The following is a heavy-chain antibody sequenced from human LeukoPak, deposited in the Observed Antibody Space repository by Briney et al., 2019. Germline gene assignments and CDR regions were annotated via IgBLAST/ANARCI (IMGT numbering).Heavy chain of an antibody. D-gene: IGHD2-15*01. CDR2: IYYSGST. V-gene: IGHV4-31*03. CDR3: ARGKEWWKAEDYFDY. J-gene: IGHJ4*02. CDR1: GGSISSGGYY. Sequence: PSETLSLTCTVSGGSISSGGYYWSWIRQHPGKGLEWIGYIYYSGSTYYNPSLKSRVTMSVDTSKNQFSLKLSSVTAADTAVYYCARGKEWWKAEDYFDYWGQGTLVTVSS.